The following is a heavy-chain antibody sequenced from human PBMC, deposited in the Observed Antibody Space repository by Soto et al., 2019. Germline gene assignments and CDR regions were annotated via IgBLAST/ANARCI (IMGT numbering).Heavy chain of an antibody. J-gene: IGHJ6*03. CDR1: GFTFSNAW. Sequence: GGSLRLSCAASGFTFSNAWMSWVRQAPGKGLEWVGRIKSKTDGGTTDYAAPVKGRFTISRDDSKNTLYLQMNSLKTEDTAVYYCTTGGCSGGSCYYYYYMDVWGKGTTVTVSS. V-gene: IGHV3-15*01. CDR3: TTGGCSGGSCYYYYYMDV. D-gene: IGHD2-15*01. CDR2: IKSKTDGGTT.